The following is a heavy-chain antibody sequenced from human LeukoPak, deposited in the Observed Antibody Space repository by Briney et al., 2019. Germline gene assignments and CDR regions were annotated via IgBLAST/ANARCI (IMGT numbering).Heavy chain of an antibody. CDR1: GFTFRSYW. CDR2: ISNDGSTI. J-gene: IGHJ5*02. Sequence: GGSLRLSCAASGFTFRSYWMHWVRQAPGKGLVWVSRISNDGSTINYADTVKGRFTISRDNVNNTLYLRMNSLRAEDTAVYYCAPNWFDPWGQGTLVTVSS. CDR3: APNWFDP. V-gene: IGHV3-74*01.